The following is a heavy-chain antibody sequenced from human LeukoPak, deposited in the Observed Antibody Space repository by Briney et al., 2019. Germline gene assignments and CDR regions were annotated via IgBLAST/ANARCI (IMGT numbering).Heavy chain of an antibody. Sequence: GGSLRLACVASGFTFSSYWMNWVRQAPGKGLEWVANIKQDGSEKYYVDSMKGRFTISRDTARNSLYLQMNSLRAEDTAVYYCARNRGDNWGQGTLVTVSS. V-gene: IGHV3-7*04. CDR1: GFTFSSYW. D-gene: IGHD3-10*01. CDR2: IKQDGSEK. CDR3: ARNRGDN. J-gene: IGHJ4*02.